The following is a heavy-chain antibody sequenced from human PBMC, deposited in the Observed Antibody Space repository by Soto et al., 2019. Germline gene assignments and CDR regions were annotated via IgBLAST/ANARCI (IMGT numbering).Heavy chain of an antibody. CDR2: INPNSGGT. D-gene: IGHD1-26*01. CDR3: ATDSGSYYGGMDV. CDR1: GYTFTGYY. J-gene: IGHJ6*02. V-gene: IGHV1-2*04. Sequence: ASVKVSCKASGYTFTGYYMYWVRQAPGQGLEWMGWINPNSGGTNYAQKFQGWVTMTRDTSISTAYMELSRLRSDDTAVYYCATDSGSYYGGMDVWGQGTTVTVSS.